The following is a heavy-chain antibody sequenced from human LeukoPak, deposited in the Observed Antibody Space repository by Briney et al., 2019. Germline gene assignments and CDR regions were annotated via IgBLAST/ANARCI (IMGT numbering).Heavy chain of an antibody. CDR1: AFSIVSEYY. CDR3: ARRRSGSYLDY. J-gene: IGHJ4*02. Sequence: SETLSLTCTVSAFSIVSEYYWGWIRLPPGKRPEWIASAFHGGNTYYNPSLKSRVTLSIDTSKNQFSLKLTSVTAADTAVYYCARRRSGSYLDYWGQGTLVTVSS. CDR2: AFHGGNT. V-gene: IGHV4-38-2*02. D-gene: IGHD1-26*01.